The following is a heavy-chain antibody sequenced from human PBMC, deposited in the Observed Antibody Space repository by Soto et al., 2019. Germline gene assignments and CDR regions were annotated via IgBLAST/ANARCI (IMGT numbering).Heavy chain of an antibody. CDR2: ISSSGSTI. CDR1: GFTFSDYY. CDR3: ARDVRQQLGRYYYYGMDV. J-gene: IGHJ6*02. D-gene: IGHD6-13*01. Sequence: PGGSLRLSCAASGFTFSDYYMSWIRQAPGKGLEWVSYISSSGSTIYYADSVKGRFTISRDNAKNSLYLQMNSLRAEDTAVYYCARDVRQQLGRYYYYGMDVWGQGTTVTVSS. V-gene: IGHV3-11*01.